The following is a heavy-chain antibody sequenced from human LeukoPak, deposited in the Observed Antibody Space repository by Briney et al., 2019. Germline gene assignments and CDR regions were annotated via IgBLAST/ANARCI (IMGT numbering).Heavy chain of an antibody. CDR3: ARDHYTSYYDSGNDAFDI. J-gene: IGHJ3*02. Sequence: ASVKVSSKASGYTFTSYGISWVRQAPGQGLEWMGWISAYNGNTNYAQKLQGRVTMTTDTSTSTAFMELRSLRSDDTAVYYCARDHYTSYYDSGNDAFDIWGQGTKVTVSS. CDR2: ISAYNGNT. D-gene: IGHD1-26*01. CDR1: GYTFTSYG. V-gene: IGHV1-18*01.